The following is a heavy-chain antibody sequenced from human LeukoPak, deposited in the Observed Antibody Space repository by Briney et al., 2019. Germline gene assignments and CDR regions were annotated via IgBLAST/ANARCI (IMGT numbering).Heavy chain of an antibody. J-gene: IGHJ6*02. CDR3: ARVTDDYGDHYYGMDV. Sequence: GGSLRLSCAASGFTFSSYEMNWVRQAPGKGLEWVPYISNSDSTIHYADSVKGRFTISRDNAQNSLYLQMSSLRAEDTAVYYCARVTDDYGDHYYGMDVWGQGTTVTVSS. CDR2: ISNSDSTI. V-gene: IGHV3-48*03. D-gene: IGHD4-17*01. CDR1: GFTFSSYE.